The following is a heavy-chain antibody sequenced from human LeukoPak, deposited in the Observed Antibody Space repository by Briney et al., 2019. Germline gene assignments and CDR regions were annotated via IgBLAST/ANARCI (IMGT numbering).Heavy chain of an antibody. J-gene: IGHJ6*03. CDR2: IIPIFGTA. D-gene: IGHD3-3*01. CDR3: ARAPSGRFLEWTHYYMDV. CDR1: GGTFSSYA. V-gene: IGHV1-69*05. Sequence: ASVTVSCKASGGTFSSYAISWVRQAPGQGLEWMGGIIPIFGTANYAQKFQGRVTITTDESTSTAYMELSSLRSEDTAVYYCARAPSGRFLEWTHYYMDVWGKGTTVTVSS.